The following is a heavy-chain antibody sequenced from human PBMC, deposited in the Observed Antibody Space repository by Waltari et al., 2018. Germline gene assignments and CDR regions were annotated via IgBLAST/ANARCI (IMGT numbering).Heavy chain of an antibody. V-gene: IGHV3-48*02. CDR1: FNTYV. D-gene: IGHD6-19*01. Sequence: FNTYVMNWGRQAPGKGLGWVSFISSSANSQHYADSVKGRFTISRDNAKNSLYLQMNSLRDEDTAVYYCTRAGWLDYWGRGTLVTVSS. J-gene: IGHJ4*02. CDR3: TRAGWLDY. CDR2: ISSSANSQ.